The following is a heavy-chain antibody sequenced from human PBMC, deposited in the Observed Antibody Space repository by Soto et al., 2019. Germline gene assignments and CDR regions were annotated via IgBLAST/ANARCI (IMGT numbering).Heavy chain of an antibody. V-gene: IGHV4-30-2*01. CDR2: IYHSGST. J-gene: IGHJ4*02. CDR3: ARASTTVTTLDY. CDR1: GGSISSGGYS. Sequence: QLQLQESGSGLVKPSQTLSLTCAVSGGSISSGGYSWSWIRQPPGKGLEWIGYIYHSGSTYYNPSLKSRVPRSVDRSKNQSSLKLSSVTAADTAVYYCARASTTVTTLDYWGQGTLVTVSS. D-gene: IGHD4-17*01.